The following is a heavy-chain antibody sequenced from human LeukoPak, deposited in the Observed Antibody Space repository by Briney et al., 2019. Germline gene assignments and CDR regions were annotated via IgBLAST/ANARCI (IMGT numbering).Heavy chain of an antibody. CDR3: ARATYSGSYYGGFDI. CDR1: GFTFSSYS. CDR2: ISSSSSTI. Sequence: GGSLRLSCAASGFTFSSYSMNWVRQAPGKGLEWVSYISSSSSTIYYADSVKGRFTISRDSSKNTLYLQMNSLRGEDTAVYYCARATYSGSYYGGFDIWGQGTMVTVSS. J-gene: IGHJ3*02. D-gene: IGHD1-26*01. V-gene: IGHV3-48*04.